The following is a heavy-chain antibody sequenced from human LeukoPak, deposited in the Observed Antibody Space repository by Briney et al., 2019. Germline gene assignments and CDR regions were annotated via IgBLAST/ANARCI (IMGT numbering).Heavy chain of an antibody. D-gene: IGHD2-15*01. J-gene: IGHJ4*02. CDR1: GYSFTSYW. Sequence: GESLKISCKGSGYSFTSYWIDWVRQMPGKGLEWMGIIYPGDPDTRYSPSFQGQVTISADKSISTAYLQWSSLKASDTAMYYCARAGDCSGGSCDFDYWGQGTLVTVSS. V-gene: IGHV5-51*01. CDR3: ARAGDCSGGSCDFDY. CDR2: IYPGDPDT.